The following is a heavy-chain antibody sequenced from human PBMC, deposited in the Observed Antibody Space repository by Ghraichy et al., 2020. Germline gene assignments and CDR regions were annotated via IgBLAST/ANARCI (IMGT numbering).Heavy chain of an antibody. Sequence: GASLRLSCAASGFTFSSYAMTWVRQAPGKGLEWVSGVSRSGGSTYYTDSVRGRFTISRDNSKNTLYLQMNSLRAEDTAVYYCAKDRCSSPSCYVYDYWGQGTLVTVSS. CDR1: GFTFSSYA. J-gene: IGHJ4*02. V-gene: IGHV3-23*01. CDR2: VSRSGGST. D-gene: IGHD2-2*01. CDR3: AKDRCSSPSCYVYDY.